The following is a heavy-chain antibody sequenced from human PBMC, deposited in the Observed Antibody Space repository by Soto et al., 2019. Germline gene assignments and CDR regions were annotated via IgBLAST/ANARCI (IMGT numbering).Heavy chain of an antibody. CDR2: ISSSGSII. Sequence: PGGSLRLSCAASGFTFSDYYMSWIRQAPGKGLEWVSDISSSGSIIYYADSVKGRFTISRDNAKNSLYLQMNSLRAEDTAVYYCAKDVLRFMEWLAFYGMDVWGQGPRVTVSS. CDR3: AKDVLRFMEWLAFYGMDV. V-gene: IGHV3-11*04. D-gene: IGHD3-3*01. CDR1: GFTFSDYY. J-gene: IGHJ6*02.